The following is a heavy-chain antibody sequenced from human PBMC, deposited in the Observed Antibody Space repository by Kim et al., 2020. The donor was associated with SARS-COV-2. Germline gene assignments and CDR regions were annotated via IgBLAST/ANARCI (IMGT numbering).Heavy chain of an antibody. V-gene: IGHV3-30*18. CDR3: AKESGSGSYYAWTYYYHGMDV. Sequence: GGSLRLSCAASGFTFSSYGMHWVRQAPGKGLEWVAVISYDGSNKYYADSVKGRFTISRDNSKNTLYLQMNSLRAEDTAVYYCAKESGSGSYYAWTYYYHGMDVWRRGTRDSVSS. CDR1: GFTFSSYG. J-gene: IGHJ6*02. D-gene: IGHD3-10*01. CDR2: ISYDGSNK.